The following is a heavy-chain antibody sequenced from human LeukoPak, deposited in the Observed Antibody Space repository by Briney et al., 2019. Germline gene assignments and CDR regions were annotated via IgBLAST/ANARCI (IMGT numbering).Heavy chain of an antibody. CDR1: GFSFRSYW. CDR3: ARDALISAKTHDAFDI. CDR2: IKQDGSEK. V-gene: IGHV3-7*01. D-gene: IGHD6-25*01. J-gene: IGHJ3*02. Sequence: GGSLRLSCAASGFSFRSYWMSWVRQAPGKGLEWVANIKQDGSEKYYVDSVKGRFTISRDNVKNSLYLQMNGLRAEDTAVFYCARDALISAKTHDAFDIWGQGTVVTVSS.